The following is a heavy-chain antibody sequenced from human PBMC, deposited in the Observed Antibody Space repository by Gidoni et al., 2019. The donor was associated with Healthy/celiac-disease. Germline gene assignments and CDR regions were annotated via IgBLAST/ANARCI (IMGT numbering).Heavy chain of an antibody. V-gene: IGHV3-11*06. CDR3: ARAGPLRFLEWLPKGGYFDY. D-gene: IGHD3-3*01. J-gene: IGHJ4*02. Sequence: RFTISRDNAKNSLYLQMNSLRAEDTAVYYCARAGPLRFLEWLPKGGYFDYWGQGTLVTVSS.